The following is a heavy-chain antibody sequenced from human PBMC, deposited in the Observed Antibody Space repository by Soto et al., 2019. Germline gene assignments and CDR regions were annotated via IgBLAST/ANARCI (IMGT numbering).Heavy chain of an antibody. CDR2: IYYSGGT. V-gene: IGHV4-59*01. J-gene: IGHJ4*02. CDR3: ARGAAGHFDY. Sequence: PSETLSLTCTVSGGSISSYYWSWIRQPPGKGLEWIGYIYYSGGTNYNPSLKSRVTISVDTSKNQFSLKLSSVTAADTAVYYCARGAAGHFDYWGQGTLVTVSS. D-gene: IGHD6-13*01. CDR1: GGSISSYY.